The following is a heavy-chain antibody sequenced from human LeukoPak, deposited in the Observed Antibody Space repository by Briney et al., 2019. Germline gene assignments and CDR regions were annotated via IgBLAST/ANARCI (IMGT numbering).Heavy chain of an antibody. D-gene: IGHD3-22*01. CDR1: GGSFSGYY. J-gene: IGHJ4*02. CDR2: IYYSGGT. CDR3: AKNYYDSGGYYYFYLDY. V-gene: IGHV4-34*01. Sequence: PSETLSLTCAVYGGSFSGYYWSWIRQAPGKGLEWIGSIYYSGGTYYNPSLKSRVTISVDTSKNQFSLKLSSVTAADTAVYYCAKNYYDSGGYYYFYLDYWGKEPWVTVPS.